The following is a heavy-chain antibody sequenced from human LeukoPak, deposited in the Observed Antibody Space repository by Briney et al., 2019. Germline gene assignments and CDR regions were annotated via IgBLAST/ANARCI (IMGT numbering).Heavy chain of an antibody. CDR2: ISAYNGNT. CDR3: ARDPGLWFGELLAFDP. D-gene: IGHD3-10*01. Sequence: ASVKVSCKASGGTFSSYAISWVRQAPGQGLEWMGWISAYNGNTNYAQKLQGRVTMTTDTSTSTAYMELRSLRSDDTAVYYCARDPGLWFGELLAFDPWGQGTLVTVSS. J-gene: IGHJ5*02. V-gene: IGHV1-18*01. CDR1: GGTFSSYA.